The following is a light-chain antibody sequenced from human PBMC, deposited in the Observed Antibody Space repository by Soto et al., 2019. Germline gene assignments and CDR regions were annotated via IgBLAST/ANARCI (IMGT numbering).Light chain of an antibody. CDR1: SSDVGGYNY. V-gene: IGLV2-14*01. CDR3: SSYRSGSTHYV. CDR2: DVS. Sequence: SVLTQPASVSGSPGQSITSSCTGTSSDVGGYNYVSWYQQHPDKAPKVMIYDVSSLPSGVSNRFSGSKSGNTASLTISGLQAEDEADYYCSSYRSGSTHYVFGTGTKVTVL. J-gene: IGLJ1*01.